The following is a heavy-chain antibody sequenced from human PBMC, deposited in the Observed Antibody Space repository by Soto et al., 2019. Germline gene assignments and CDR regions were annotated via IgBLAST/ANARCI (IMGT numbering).Heavy chain of an antibody. CDR2: IYPGDSDT. CDR1: GHSFTSYW. CDR3: ASGGSRGPRVPDAFDI. Sequence: GESLKIFCKGSGHSFTSYWIGWVRQMPGKGLEWMGIIYPGDSDTRYSPSFQGQVTISADKSISTAYLQWSSLKASDTAMYYCASGGSRGPRVPDAFDIWGQGTMVTVSS. V-gene: IGHV5-51*01. D-gene: IGHD2-15*01. J-gene: IGHJ3*02.